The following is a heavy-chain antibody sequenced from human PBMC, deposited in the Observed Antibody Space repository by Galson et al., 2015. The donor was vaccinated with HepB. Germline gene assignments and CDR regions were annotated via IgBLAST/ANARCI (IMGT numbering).Heavy chain of an antibody. CDR3: ARDRREGYCFGSGYYGLGYFGS. CDR2: SIRSLGIA. V-gene: IGHV1-69*10. CDR1: GCTFSSYD. Sequence: SVKVSCKVSGCTFSSYDVSWVRQAPGQGLEWMGVSIRSLGIANYAQKFQGRVTITADKSTNTFYMELMSLRSDDTAVYYCARDRREGYCFGSGYYGLGYFGSCGQGTLVTGSS. D-gene: IGHD3-3*01. J-gene: IGHJ4*02.